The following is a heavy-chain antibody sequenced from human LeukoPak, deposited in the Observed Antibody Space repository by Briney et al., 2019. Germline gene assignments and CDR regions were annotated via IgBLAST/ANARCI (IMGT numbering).Heavy chain of an antibody. J-gene: IGHJ4*02. Sequence: ASVKVSCKASGYTFTGYYMHWVRQAPGQGLEWMGWINPNSGGTNYAQKFQGRVTMTRDTSISTAYMELSRLRSDDTAVYYCAKDDYYDSSGYSDYWGQGTLVTVSS. D-gene: IGHD3-22*01. CDR3: AKDDYYDSSGYSDY. CDR1: GYTFTGYY. V-gene: IGHV1-2*02. CDR2: INPNSGGT.